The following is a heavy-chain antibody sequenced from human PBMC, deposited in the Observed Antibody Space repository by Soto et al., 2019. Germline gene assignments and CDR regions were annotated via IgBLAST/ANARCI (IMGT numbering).Heavy chain of an antibody. CDR3: ARTTVTNYYYYYYGMDV. J-gene: IGHJ6*02. CDR1: GGSISSGGYY. Sequence: SSETLSLTCTVSGGSISSGGYYWSWIRQHPGKGLEWIGYIYYSGSTYYNPSLKSRVTISVDTSKNQFSLKLSSVTAADTAVYYCARTTVTNYYYYYYGMDVWGQGTTVTVSS. CDR2: IYYSGST. D-gene: IGHD4-17*01. V-gene: IGHV4-31*03.